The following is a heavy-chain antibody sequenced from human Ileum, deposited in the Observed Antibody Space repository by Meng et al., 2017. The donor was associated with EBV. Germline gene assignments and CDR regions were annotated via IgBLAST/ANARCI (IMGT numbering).Heavy chain of an antibody. CDR2: INAGSGGT. J-gene: IGHJ4*02. Sequence: QVQPVQSGAGVKDPWASVKISCKSSGYTFTIYDIYWVRQAPGQSLEWIGWINAGSGGTNSLQNLQGRVTFTRDTSANTAYMDLSNLRSEDTAVYYCARNGGGLDYWGQGTLVTVSS. D-gene: IGHD3-10*01. V-gene: IGHV1-3*01. CDR3: ARNGGGLDY. CDR1: GYTFTIYD.